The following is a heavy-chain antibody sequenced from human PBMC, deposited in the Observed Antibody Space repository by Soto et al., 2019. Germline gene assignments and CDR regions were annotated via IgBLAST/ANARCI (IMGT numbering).Heavy chain of an antibody. D-gene: IGHD1-7*01. CDR3: ARDRITETTGNYYYGMDV. V-gene: IGHV3-30*10. CDR2: ISYDGSNK. Sequence: QVQLVESGGGVVQPGRSLRLSCACSGFTFSRYSMHWVRQAPGKGLEWVVVISYDGSNKYYTDSVKGRFTISRDNSKNTLYLLMNSLRPEDTAVYYCARDRITETTGNYYYGMDVWGQGTTVSVSS. CDR1: GFTFSRYS. J-gene: IGHJ6*02.